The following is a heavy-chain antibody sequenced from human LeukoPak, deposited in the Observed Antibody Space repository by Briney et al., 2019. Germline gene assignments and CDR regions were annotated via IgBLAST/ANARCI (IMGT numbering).Heavy chain of an antibody. D-gene: IGHD3-22*01. Sequence: ASVKVSCKVSGYTLTELYMHWVRHAPGKGLEWMGGFDPEDGETIYAQKFQGRVTMTEYTSTDTAYMDLSSLRSEDTAVYYCATPVGNDYDRIGYYYFDYWGQGTLVTVSS. J-gene: IGHJ4*02. CDR3: ATPVGNDYDRIGYYYFDY. CDR2: FDPEDGET. CDR1: GYTLTELY. V-gene: IGHV1-24*01.